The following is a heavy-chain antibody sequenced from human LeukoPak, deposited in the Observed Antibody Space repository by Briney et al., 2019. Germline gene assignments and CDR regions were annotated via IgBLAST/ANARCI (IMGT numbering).Heavy chain of an antibody. CDR3: ASGYYYDSSGYYFHYFDY. Sequence: GESLKISCKGSGYRFTRYWIGWVRQMPGKGLEWMGIIYPGDSDTRYSPSFQGQVTISADKFISTAYLQWSSLKASDTAMYYCASGYYYDSSGYYFHYFDYWGQGTLVTVSS. CDR1: GYRFTRYW. V-gene: IGHV5-51*01. D-gene: IGHD3-22*01. J-gene: IGHJ4*02. CDR2: IYPGDSDT.